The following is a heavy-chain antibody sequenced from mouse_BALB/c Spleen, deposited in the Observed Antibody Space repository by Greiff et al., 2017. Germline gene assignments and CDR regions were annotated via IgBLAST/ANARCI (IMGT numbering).Heavy chain of an antibody. Sequence: EVQGVESGGGLVKPGGSLKLSCAASGFTFSDYYMYWVRQTPEKRLEWVATISDGGSYTYYPDSVKGRFTIPRDNAKNNLYLQMSSLKSEDTAMYYCARDRAMDYWGQGTSVTVSS. CDR3: ARDRAMDY. CDR2: ISDGGSYT. D-gene: IGHD3-3*01. V-gene: IGHV5-4*02. J-gene: IGHJ4*01. CDR1: GFTFSDYY.